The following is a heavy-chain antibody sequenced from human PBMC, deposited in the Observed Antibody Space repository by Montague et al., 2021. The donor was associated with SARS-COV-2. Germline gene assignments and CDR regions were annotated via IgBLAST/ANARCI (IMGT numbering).Heavy chain of an antibody. D-gene: IGHD3-3*01. CDR1: GGSISSYY. Sequence: SETLSLTCTVSGGSISSYYWSWIRQPPGKGLEWIGYIYYSGSTNYNPSLKSRVTISVDTSKNQFSLKLSSVTAADTAVYYCARDRRFLEWPGLYYSYGMDVWGQGTTVTVSS. CDR3: ARDRRFLEWPGLYYSYGMDV. CDR2: IYYSGST. V-gene: IGHV4-59*01. J-gene: IGHJ6*02.